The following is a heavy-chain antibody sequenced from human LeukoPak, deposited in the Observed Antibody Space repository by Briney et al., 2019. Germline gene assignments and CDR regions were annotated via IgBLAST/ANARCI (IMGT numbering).Heavy chain of an antibody. Sequence: ASVKVSCKASGYTFTGYYMHWVRQAPGQGLEWMGRINPNSGGTNYAQKFQGWVTMTRDTSISTAYMELSRLRSDDTAVYYCARAFVGSGWFYFDYWGQGTLVTVSS. CDR3: ARAFVGSGWFYFDY. V-gene: IGHV1-2*04. CDR2: INPNSGGT. J-gene: IGHJ4*02. D-gene: IGHD6-19*01. CDR1: GYTFTGYY.